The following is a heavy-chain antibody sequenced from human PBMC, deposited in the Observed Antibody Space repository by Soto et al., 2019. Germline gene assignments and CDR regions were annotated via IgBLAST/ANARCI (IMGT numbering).Heavy chain of an antibody. Sequence: EVQLVESGGGLVQPGGSLRLYCAASGFRFNIYSMNWVRQAPGKGLEWSAYMTRDTKTIKYAESVKGRFTISRDNDNNLVYLQMNSLRDEDTAVYYCARSAEGHFDYWGQGTVVTVSA. CDR1: GFRFNIYS. CDR2: MTRDTKTI. D-gene: IGHD6-25*01. CDR3: ARSAEGHFDY. J-gene: IGHJ4*02. V-gene: IGHV3-48*02.